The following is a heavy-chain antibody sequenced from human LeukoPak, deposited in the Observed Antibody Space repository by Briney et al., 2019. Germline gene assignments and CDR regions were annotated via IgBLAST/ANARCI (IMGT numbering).Heavy chain of an antibody. CDR3: ARHPPHQGTGYSSGWFGDYFDY. V-gene: IGHV4-39*01. Sequence: SETLSLTCTVSGGSISSSSYYWGWIRQPPGTGLEWIGSIYYSGSTYYNPSLKSRVTISVDTSKNQFSLKLSSVTAADTAVYYCARHPPHQGTGYSSGWFGDYFDYWGQGTLVTVSS. CDR2: IYYSGST. CDR1: GGSISSSSYY. J-gene: IGHJ4*02. D-gene: IGHD6-19*01.